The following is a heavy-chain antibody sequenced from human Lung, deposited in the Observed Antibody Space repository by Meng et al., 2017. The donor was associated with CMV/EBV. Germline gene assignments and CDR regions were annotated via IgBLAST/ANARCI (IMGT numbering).Heavy chain of an antibody. CDR3: ARDSNGYNSLWLDP. CDR2: IKQDGSEK. V-gene: IGHV3-7*01. CDR1: GFTFSSYW. D-gene: IGHD5-24*01. J-gene: IGHJ5*02. Sequence: GGSLRLSCAASGFTFSSYWMSWVRQAPGKGLEWVANIKQDGSEKYYVDSVKGRFTISRDNAKNSLYLQMNSLRAEDTAVYYCARDSNGYNSLWLDPWGQGXLVTVSS.